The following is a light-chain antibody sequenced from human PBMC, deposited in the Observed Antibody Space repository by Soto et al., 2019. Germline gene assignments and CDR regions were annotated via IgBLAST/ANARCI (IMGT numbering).Light chain of an antibody. J-gene: IGKJ4*01. Sequence: EIVMTQSPATLSVSPGERATLSCRASQSVSSNLAWYQQKPGQAPRLLIYGASTRATGIPARFSGSGSGTEFTLTISSLQFEDFAVYYCQQYNTWPSTFGGGPKVDIK. CDR2: GAS. CDR1: QSVSSN. CDR3: QQYNTWPST. V-gene: IGKV3-15*01.